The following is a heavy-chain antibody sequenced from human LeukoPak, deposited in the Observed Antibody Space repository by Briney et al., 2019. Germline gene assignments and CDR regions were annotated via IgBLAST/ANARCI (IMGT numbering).Heavy chain of an antibody. CDR2: ISWNSGSI. CDR1: GFTFDDYA. V-gene: IGHV3-9*01. CDR3: AKGQQLVSYNWFDP. D-gene: IGHD6-13*01. Sequence: SLRLSCAASGFTFDDYAMHWVRQAPGKGLEWVSGISWNSGSIGYADSVKGRFTISRDNAKNSLYLQMNSLRAEDTALYYCAKGQQLVSYNWFDPWGQGTLVTVSS. J-gene: IGHJ5*02.